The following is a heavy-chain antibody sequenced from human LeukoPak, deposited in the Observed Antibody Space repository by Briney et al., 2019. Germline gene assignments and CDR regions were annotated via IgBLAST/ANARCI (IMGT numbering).Heavy chain of an antibody. J-gene: IGHJ4*01. V-gene: IGHV4-59*12. CDR1: GDSISTYY. CDR2: IYHSGST. CDR3: ARDSAGGGNFDY. D-gene: IGHD2-15*01. Sequence: SETLSLTCNVSGDSISTYYWSWIRQPPGKGLEWIGYIYHSGSTYYNPSLKSRVTISVDRSKNQFSLKLNSVTAADTAVYYCARDSAGGGNFDYWGQGTLVTVSS.